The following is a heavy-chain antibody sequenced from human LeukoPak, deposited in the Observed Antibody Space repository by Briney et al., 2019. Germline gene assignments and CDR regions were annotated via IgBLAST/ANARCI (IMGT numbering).Heavy chain of an antibody. CDR1: GYTFTSYY. V-gene: IGHV1-46*01. CDR3: ARELGEMATTPVRFDP. CDR2: INPSGGST. Sequence: ASVKVSCKASGYTFTSYYMHWVRQAPGQGLEWMGIINPSGGSTSYAQKFQGRVTMTRDMSTSTVYMELSSLRSEDTAVYYCARELGEMATTPVRFDPWGQGTLVTVSS. J-gene: IGHJ5*02. D-gene: IGHD5-24*01.